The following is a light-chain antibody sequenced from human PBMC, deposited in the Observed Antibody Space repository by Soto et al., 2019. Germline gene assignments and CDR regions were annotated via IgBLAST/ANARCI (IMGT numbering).Light chain of an antibody. CDR3: QQSKTTPPWT. V-gene: IGKV3-15*01. CDR1: QNIGNK. Sequence: SPRTLSLSPRVNATLSCNTSQNIGNKVGWYQQKPGQAPRLLIYGASTRATGIPVRFSGSGSGTEFTLTINILQPEDFATYYCQQSKTTPPWTFGQGTKV. J-gene: IGKJ1*01. CDR2: GAS.